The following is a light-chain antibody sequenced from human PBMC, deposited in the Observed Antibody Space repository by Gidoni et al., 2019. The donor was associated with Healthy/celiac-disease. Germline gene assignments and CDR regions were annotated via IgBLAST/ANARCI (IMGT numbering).Light chain of an antibody. CDR1: QDISNY. V-gene: IGKV1-33*01. Sequence: EIQMPQSPSSLSASVGDRVTITCQASQDISNYLNWYQQKPGKAPKLLIYDASNLETGFPSRFSGSGPGTDFTFTISSLQPEDIATYYCQQYDNLPLTFGGGTKVEIK. J-gene: IGKJ4*01. CDR3: QQYDNLPLT. CDR2: DAS.